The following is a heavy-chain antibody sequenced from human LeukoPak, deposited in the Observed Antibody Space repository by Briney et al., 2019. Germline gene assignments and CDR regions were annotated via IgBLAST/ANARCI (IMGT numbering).Heavy chain of an antibody. CDR3: ARARGLYCSSTSCYADAFDI. CDR2: IYYSGST. V-gene: IGHV4-30-4*08. J-gene: IGHJ3*02. D-gene: IGHD2-2*01. Sequence: KPSQTLSLTCTVSGGSIGSGDYYWSWIRQPPGKGLEWIGYIYYSGSTYYNPSLKSRVTISVDTSKNQFSLKLSSVTAADTAVYYCARARGLYCSSTSCYADAFDIWGQGTMVTVSS. CDR1: GGSIGSGDYY.